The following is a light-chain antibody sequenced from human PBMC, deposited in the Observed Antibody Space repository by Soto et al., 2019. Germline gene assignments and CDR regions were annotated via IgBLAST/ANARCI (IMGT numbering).Light chain of an antibody. CDR3: CTYARNRLYV. V-gene: IGLV2-14*01. CDR1: SSDVGGYNF. J-gene: IGLJ1*01. Sequence: QSVPTQLASVSGSPGHSVTISCTGTSSDVGGYNFVSWYQQQPGKAPILLIYEVTRRPSGISDRFSGSKSGNMASLTISGLQDEDEASYYCCTYARNRLYVFGSGTKLTVL. CDR2: EVT.